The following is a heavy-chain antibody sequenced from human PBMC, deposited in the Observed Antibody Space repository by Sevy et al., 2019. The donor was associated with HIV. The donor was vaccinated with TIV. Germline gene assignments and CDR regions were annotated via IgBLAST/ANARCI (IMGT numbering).Heavy chain of an antibody. J-gene: IGHJ5*02. D-gene: IGHD3-22*01. CDR1: GFTFSTYG. CDR2: ISGSGGST. V-gene: IGHV3-23*01. Sequence: GGSLRLSCAASGFTFSTYGMSWVRQAPGKGLEWVAHISGSGGSTYCADSVKGRFTISRDNSKNTLYLQMNSLRAEDTAVYYCANDGADYYDSSEGWFDPWGQGTLVTVSS. CDR3: ANDGADYYDSSEGWFDP.